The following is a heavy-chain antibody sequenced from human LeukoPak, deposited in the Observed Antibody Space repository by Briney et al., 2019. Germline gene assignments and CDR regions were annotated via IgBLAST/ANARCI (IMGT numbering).Heavy chain of an antibody. CDR2: IDPYGGDT. CDR3: ARGPYYYDSVGHPDI. CDR1: GFSFISYW. V-gene: IGHV3-74*01. D-gene: IGHD3-22*01. J-gene: IGHJ3*02. Sequence: GGPLRLSCGASGFSFISYWMHWVRHTTENRLVWVSYIDPYGGDTNYADSVKGRFTISRDNDKNTLYLQMNSLRVDDTAVYFCARGPYYYDSVGHPDIWGHGTMVSVSS.